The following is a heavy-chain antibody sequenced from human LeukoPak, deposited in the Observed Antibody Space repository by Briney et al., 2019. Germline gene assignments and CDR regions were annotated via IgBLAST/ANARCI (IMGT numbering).Heavy chain of an antibody. V-gene: IGHV4-39*01. Sequence: KPSETLSLTCTVSGGSISSSSYYWGWIRQPPGKGLEWIGSIYYSGSTYYNPSLKSRVTISVDTSKNQFSLKLSSVTAADTAAYYWAGRGSGYSYDYWGQGTLVTVSS. CDR1: GGSISSSSYY. CDR3: AGRGSGYSYDY. D-gene: IGHD5-18*01. J-gene: IGHJ4*02. CDR2: IYYSGST.